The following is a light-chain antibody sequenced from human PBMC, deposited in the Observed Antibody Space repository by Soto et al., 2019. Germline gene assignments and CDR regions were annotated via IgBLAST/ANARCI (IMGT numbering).Light chain of an antibody. CDR1: SSDVGSYNL. J-gene: IGLJ7*01. V-gene: IGLV2-23*01. CDR2: EGS. Sequence: QSALTQPASVSGSPGQSITISCTGTSSDVGSYNLVSWYQQHPGKAPKLMIYEGSKRPSGVSNRFSGSKSGNTASLTISGLQAEDEADSYCCSYAGSSTFAVFGGGTQLTVL. CDR3: CSYAGSSTFAV.